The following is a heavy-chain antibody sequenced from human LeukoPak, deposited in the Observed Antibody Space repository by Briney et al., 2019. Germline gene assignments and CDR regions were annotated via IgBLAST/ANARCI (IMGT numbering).Heavy chain of an antibody. CDR3: ARDDDGSWTFDY. J-gene: IGHJ4*02. CDR1: GFTFSSYW. D-gene: IGHD6-13*01. CDR2: ISSDGTSA. Sequence: GGSLRLSCVASGFTFSSYWMHWVRQTPGKGPVWVSRISSDGTSATYADSVRGQFTISRDNAKNTVYLQMNSLRVEDTAVYYCARDDDGSWTFDYWGQGTLVTVSS. V-gene: IGHV3-74*01.